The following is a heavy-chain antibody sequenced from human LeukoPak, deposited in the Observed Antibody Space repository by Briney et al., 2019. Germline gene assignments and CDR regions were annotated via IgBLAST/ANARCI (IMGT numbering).Heavy chain of an antibody. V-gene: IGHV4-59*01. CDR1: GGSISSYY. D-gene: IGHD5-18*01. CDR2: IYYSGST. CDR3: ASGYSSYGYYY. Sequence: SETLSLTCAVSGGSISSYYWSWIRQPPGKGLEWIGYIYYSGSTNYNPSLKSRVTISVDTSKNQFSLKLSSETAADTAVYYCASGYSSYGYYYWGQGTLVTVSS. J-gene: IGHJ4*02.